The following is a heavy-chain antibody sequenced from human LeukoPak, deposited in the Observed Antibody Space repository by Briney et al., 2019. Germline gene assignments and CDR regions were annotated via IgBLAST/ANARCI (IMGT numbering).Heavy chain of an antibody. CDR3: ASGPENSSSWYLRYYYYYMDV. V-gene: IGHV4-59*11. D-gene: IGHD6-13*01. Sequence: SETLSLTCTVSGGSISSHYWSWIRQPPGKGLEWIGYIYYSGSTNYNPSLKRRVTISVDTSKHQFSLKLSSVTAADTAVYYCASGPENSSSWYLRYYYYYMDVWGKGTTVTVSS. J-gene: IGHJ6*03. CDR2: IYYSGST. CDR1: GGSISSHY.